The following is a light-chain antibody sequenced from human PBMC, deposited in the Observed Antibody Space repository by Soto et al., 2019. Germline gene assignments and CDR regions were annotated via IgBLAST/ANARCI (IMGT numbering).Light chain of an antibody. V-gene: IGKV3-15*01. J-gene: IGKJ3*01. CDR3: QQYNNWPIFT. CDR1: QSVSSN. Sequence: EIGMTQSPATLSVSPGERATLSCRASQSVSSNLAWYQQKPGQAPRLLVYGASTRATGIPARFSGSASGTEFTLTISSLQSEDFAVYYCQQYNNWPIFTFGPGTKVDIK. CDR2: GAS.